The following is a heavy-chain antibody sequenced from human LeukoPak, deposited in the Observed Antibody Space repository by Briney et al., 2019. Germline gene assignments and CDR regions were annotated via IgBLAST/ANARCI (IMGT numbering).Heavy chain of an antibody. CDR3: ARDLRNSPAFDY. D-gene: IGHD2-2*01. Sequence: PGGSLRLSCAASEFTVSSNYMSWVRQAPGKGLEWVSVIYSGGSTYYADSVKGRFTISRDNSKNTLYLQMNSLRAEDTAVYYCARDLRNSPAFDYWGQGTLVTVSS. CDR1: EFTVSSNY. V-gene: IGHV3-66*01. CDR2: IYSGGST. J-gene: IGHJ4*02.